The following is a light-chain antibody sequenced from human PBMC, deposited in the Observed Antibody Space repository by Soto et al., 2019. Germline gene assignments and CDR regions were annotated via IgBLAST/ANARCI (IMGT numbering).Light chain of an antibody. J-gene: IGLJ1*01. CDR3: SSFTSSGTLYV. Sequence: QSALTQPASVSGSPGQSITISCTGTSSDVGGYNSVSWYQQHPGKAPKLMIYEVSNRPSGVSNRFSGSKSGNTASLTVSGLQAEDEADYYCSSFTSSGTLYVFGTGTKLTVL. CDR2: EVS. V-gene: IGLV2-14*01. CDR1: SSDVGGYNS.